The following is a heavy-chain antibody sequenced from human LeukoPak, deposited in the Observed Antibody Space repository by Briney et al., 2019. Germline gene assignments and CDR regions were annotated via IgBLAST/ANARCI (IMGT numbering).Heavy chain of an antibody. V-gene: IGHV1-2*02. J-gene: IGHJ4*02. CDR1: GYTFTGYY. D-gene: IGHD2/OR15-2a*01. Sequence: GASVKVSCKASGYTFTGYYMHWVRQAPGQGLEWMGWINPNSGGTNYAQKFQGRVTMTRDTSISTAYMELSRLRSEDTAVYYCARDSFLSAGTIDYWGQGTLVTVSS. CDR2: INPNSGGT. CDR3: ARDSFLSAGTIDY.